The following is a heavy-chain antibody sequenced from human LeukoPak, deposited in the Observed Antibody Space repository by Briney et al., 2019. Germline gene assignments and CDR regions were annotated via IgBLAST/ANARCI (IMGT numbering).Heavy chain of an antibody. CDR1: GYTLTELS. Sequence: ASVKVSCKVSGYTLTELSMHWVRQAPGKGLEWMGSFDPKDGETIYAQKFQGRVTMTEDTSTDTAYMELSSLRSEDTAVYYCTRALTSYSGSYYAQTDYFDYWGQGTLVTVSS. J-gene: IGHJ4*02. CDR3: TRALTSYSGSYYAQTDYFDY. D-gene: IGHD1-26*01. V-gene: IGHV1-24*01. CDR2: FDPKDGET.